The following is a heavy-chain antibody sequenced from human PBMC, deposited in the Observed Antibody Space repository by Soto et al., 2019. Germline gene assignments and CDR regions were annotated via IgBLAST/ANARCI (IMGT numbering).Heavy chain of an antibody. J-gene: IGHJ5*02. V-gene: IGHV3-53*02. D-gene: IGHD6-19*01. CDR2: ISVDGTT. CDR3: VSVAVAEGFDP. Sequence: EVLLMETGGGLIQPGGSLRLSCAASGVAVSINYLSWVRQAPGKWLEWVALISVDGTTYYSDSVKGRFTISRDISKNTVYLQMNSLRVEDTAVYYCVSVAVAEGFDPWGQGTLVTVSS. CDR1: GVAVSINY.